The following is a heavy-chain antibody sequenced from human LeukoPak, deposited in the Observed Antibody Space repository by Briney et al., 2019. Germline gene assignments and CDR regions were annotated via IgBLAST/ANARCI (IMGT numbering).Heavy chain of an antibody. J-gene: IGHJ4*02. Sequence: ASVKVSCKASGYTFPRYDINWVGQATGQGLEWMGWMNPNSGNTGYAQKFQGRVTMTRNTSISTAYMELSSLRSEDTAVYYCARGNRGTIVVPAVRYYFDYWGQGTLVTVSS. V-gene: IGHV1-8*01. CDR3: ARGNRGTIVVPAVRYYFDY. CDR1: GYTFPRYD. D-gene: IGHD2-2*01. CDR2: MNPNSGNT.